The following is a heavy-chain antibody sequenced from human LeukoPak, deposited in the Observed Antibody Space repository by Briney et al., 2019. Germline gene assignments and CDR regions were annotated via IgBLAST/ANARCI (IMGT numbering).Heavy chain of an antibody. Sequence: ASVRVSCKASGYTFTSYDINWVRQATGQGLEWMGWMNPDSGNTGYAQKFQGRVTMTTDTSTSTAYMELRSLRSDDTAVYYCARAKYHYDYVWGSYRYTPYFDYWGQGTLVTVSS. CDR2: MNPDSGNT. D-gene: IGHD3-16*02. V-gene: IGHV1-8*01. CDR1: GYTFTSYD. CDR3: ARAKYHYDYVWGSYRYTPYFDY. J-gene: IGHJ4*02.